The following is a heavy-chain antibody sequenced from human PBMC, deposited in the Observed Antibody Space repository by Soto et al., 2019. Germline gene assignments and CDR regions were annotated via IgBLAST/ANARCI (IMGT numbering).Heavy chain of an antibody. V-gene: IGHV4-31*03. D-gene: IGHD3-9*01. CDR3: ATGGVTYYDILTGYYGLHYFDY. CDR2: IHYSGGATYSP. Sequence: SETLSLTCTVSGASFSSGGYYWSWIRQHSGKGLEWLGYIHYSGGATYSPSYNPSLKGRLTISVDTSKNQFSLKLSSVTAADTAVYYCATGGVTYYDILTGYYGLHYFDYWGQGTLVTVSS. CDR1: GASFSSGGYY. J-gene: IGHJ4*02.